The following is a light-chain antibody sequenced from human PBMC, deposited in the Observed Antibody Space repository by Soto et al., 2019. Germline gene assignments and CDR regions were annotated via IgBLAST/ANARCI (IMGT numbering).Light chain of an antibody. J-gene: IGKJ1*01. CDR2: DTS. CDR3: QQSESSPWT. CDR1: QGIGDT. V-gene: IGKV3D-15*02. Sequence: EVVMRQSPATLSVSPGEGATLSCRASQGIGDTLAWYQHKPGQTPRLLIYDTSTRATGVPDRFSGSGSGTDFTLIISRLEPEDFAVYYCQQSESSPWTFGQGTKVDIK.